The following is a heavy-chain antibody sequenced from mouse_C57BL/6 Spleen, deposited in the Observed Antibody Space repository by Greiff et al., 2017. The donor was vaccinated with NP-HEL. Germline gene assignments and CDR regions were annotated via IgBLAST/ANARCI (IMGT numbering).Heavy chain of an antibody. Sequence: DVQLVESGGGLVKPGGSLKLSCAASGFTFSSYTMSWVRQTPEKRLEWVATISGGGGNTYYPDSVKGRFTISRDNAKNTLYLQMSSLRSEDTALYYCARPIYYDYDWFAYWGQGTLVTVSA. J-gene: IGHJ3*01. CDR2: ISGGGGNT. CDR1: GFTFSSYT. V-gene: IGHV5-9*01. D-gene: IGHD2-4*01. CDR3: ARPIYYDYDWFAY.